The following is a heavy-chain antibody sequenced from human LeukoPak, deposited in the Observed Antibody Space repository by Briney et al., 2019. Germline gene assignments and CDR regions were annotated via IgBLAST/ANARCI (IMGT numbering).Heavy chain of an antibody. CDR1: GYSFTSYW. Sequence: GESLKISCKGSGYSFTSYWIGWVRQMPGKGLEWMGIIYPGDSDTRYSPSFQGQVTISADKSISTAYLQWSSLKASDTAMYYCARQYCSGGSCKGGWFDPLGQGTLVTVSS. V-gene: IGHV5-51*01. D-gene: IGHD2-15*01. J-gene: IGHJ5*02. CDR3: ARQYCSGGSCKGGWFDP. CDR2: IYPGDSDT.